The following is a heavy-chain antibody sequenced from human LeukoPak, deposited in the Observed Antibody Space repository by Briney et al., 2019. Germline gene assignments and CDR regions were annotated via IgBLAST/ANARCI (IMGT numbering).Heavy chain of an antibody. CDR3: ARFPSSRGWFDP. J-gene: IGHJ5*02. D-gene: IGHD6-13*01. V-gene: IGHV4-34*01. CDR1: GGSFSGCY. CDR2: INHSGST. Sequence: SETLSLTCAVYGGSFSGCYWSWIRQPPGKGLEWIGEINHSGSTNYNPSLKSRVTISVDTSKNQFSLKLSSVTAADTAVYYCARFPSSRGWFDPWGQGTLVTVSS.